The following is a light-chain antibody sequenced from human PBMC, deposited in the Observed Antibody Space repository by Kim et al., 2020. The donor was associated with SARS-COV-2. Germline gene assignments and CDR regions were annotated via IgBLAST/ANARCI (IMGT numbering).Light chain of an antibody. CDR1: QAISKD. CDR3: QKYDSAPWT. J-gene: IGKJ1*01. Sequence: DIQMTQSPSSLSVSVGDEVTITCRASQAISKDLAWYQQKPGKAPKVLIYAASSLQSGVPSRFRGSGSGTDFSLIISSLQPEDVATYYCQKYDSAPWTFGQGTKVDIK. V-gene: IGKV1-27*01. CDR2: AAS.